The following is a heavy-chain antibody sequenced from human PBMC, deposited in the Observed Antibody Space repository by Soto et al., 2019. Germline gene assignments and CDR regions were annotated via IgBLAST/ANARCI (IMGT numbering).Heavy chain of an antibody. Sequence: SLRLSCTTSGFSFSSFWMIWVRQAPGKGLEWVAVISYDGSNKYYADSVKGRFTISRDNSKNTLYLQMNSLRAEDTAVYYCAKDREGYFDYWGQGTLVTVSS. D-gene: IGHD1-26*01. CDR3: AKDREGYFDY. CDR2: ISYDGSNK. V-gene: IGHV3-30*18. CDR1: GFSFSSFW. J-gene: IGHJ4*02.